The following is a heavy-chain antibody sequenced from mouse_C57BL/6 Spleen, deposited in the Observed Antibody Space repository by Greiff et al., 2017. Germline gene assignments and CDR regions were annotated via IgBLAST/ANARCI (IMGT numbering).Heavy chain of an antibody. D-gene: IGHD2-3*01. CDR2: IYPRSGNT. J-gene: IGHJ4*01. CDR3: ARWGWLLRDYAMDY. CDR1: GYTFTSYG. Sequence: QVQLKQSGAELARPGASVKLSCKASGYTFTSYGISWVKQRTGQGLEWIGEIYPRSGNTYYNEKFKGKATLTADKSSSTAYMELRSLTSEDSAVYFCARWGWLLRDYAMDYWGQGTSVTVSS. V-gene: IGHV1-81*01.